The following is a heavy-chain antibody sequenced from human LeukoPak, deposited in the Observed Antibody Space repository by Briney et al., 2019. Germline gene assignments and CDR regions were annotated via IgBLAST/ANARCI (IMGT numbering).Heavy chain of an antibody. CDR3: ARDLLQWFGDHQGYGMDV. J-gene: IGHJ6*02. CDR2: IIPIFSTA. V-gene: IGHV1-69*01. Sequence: SVKVSCKASGGTFSSYAISWVRQAPGQGLEWMGGIIPIFSTANYAQKFQGRVTITADESTSTAYMELSSLRSEDTAVYYCARDLLQWFGDHQGYGMDVWGQGTTVTVSS. CDR1: GGTFSSYA. D-gene: IGHD3-10*01.